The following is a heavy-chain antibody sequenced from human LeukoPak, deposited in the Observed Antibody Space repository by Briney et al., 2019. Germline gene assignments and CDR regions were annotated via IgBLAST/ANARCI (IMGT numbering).Heavy chain of an antibody. Sequence: GGSLRLSCAASGFTFSSYAMHWVRQAPGKGLEWVAVISYDGSNKYYADSVKGRFTISRDNSKNTLYLQMNSLRAEDTAVYYCARASSYCGGDCYLYGMDVWGQGTTVTVSS. J-gene: IGHJ6*02. CDR2: ISYDGSNK. D-gene: IGHD2-21*01. CDR3: ARASSYCGGDCYLYGMDV. CDR1: GFTFSSYA. V-gene: IGHV3-30-3*01.